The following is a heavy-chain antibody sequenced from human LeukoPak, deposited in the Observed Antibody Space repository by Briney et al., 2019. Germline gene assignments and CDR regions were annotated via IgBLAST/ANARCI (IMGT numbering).Heavy chain of an antibody. CDR2: ISGYNDNT. Sequence: ASLKVSCKASGYTFTNYGISWVRQAPGQGLEWMGWISGYNDNTNYAQKFQGRVTMTTDTSTSTAYMELRSLRSDDTAVYYCVRDWGILTGIDCFDPWGQGTLVTVSS. CDR3: VRDWGILTGIDCFDP. CDR1: GYTFTNYG. J-gene: IGHJ5*02. D-gene: IGHD3-9*01. V-gene: IGHV1-18*01.